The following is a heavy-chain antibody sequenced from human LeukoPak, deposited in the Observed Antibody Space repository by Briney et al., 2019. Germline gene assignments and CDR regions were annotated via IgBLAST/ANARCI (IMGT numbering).Heavy chain of an antibody. CDR2: IYTSGST. CDR1: GGSISSYY. J-gene: IGHJ5*02. CDR3: VRDPKSAVAADWFDP. Sequence: SSETLSLTCTVSGGSISSYYWSWIRQPAGKGLEWIGRIYTSGSTNYNPSLKSRVTMSVDTSKNQFSLKLSSVTAADTAVYYCVRDPKSAVAADWFDPWGQGTLVTVSS. D-gene: IGHD6-19*01. V-gene: IGHV4-4*07.